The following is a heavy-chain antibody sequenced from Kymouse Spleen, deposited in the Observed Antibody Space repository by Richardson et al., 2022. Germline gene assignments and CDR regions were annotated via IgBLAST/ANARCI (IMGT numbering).Heavy chain of an antibody. D-gene: IGHD1-7*01. CDR2: IRSKANSYAT. CDR1: GFTFSGSA. CDR3: TRRGELLYGMDV. J-gene: IGHJ6*02. V-gene: IGHV3-73*02. Sequence: EVQLVESGGGLVQPGGSLKLSCAASGFTFSGSAMHWVRQASGKGLEWVGRIRSKANSYATAYAASVKGRFTISRDDSKNTAYLQMNSLKTEDTAVYYCTRRGELLYGMDVWGQGTTVTVSS.